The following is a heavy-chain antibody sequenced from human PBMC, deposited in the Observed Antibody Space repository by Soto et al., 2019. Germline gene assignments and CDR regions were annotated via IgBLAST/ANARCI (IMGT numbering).Heavy chain of an antibody. Sequence: QVQLQQWGAGLLKPSETLSLTCAVYGGSFSGYYWSWIRQPPGKGLEWIGEINHSGSTNYNPSLNSRVTIXXDXSXXQFSLQLSSVTAADTAVYYCARGLTPVPTVRYFDYWGQGTLVTVSS. J-gene: IGHJ4*02. CDR2: INHSGST. V-gene: IGHV4-34*01. D-gene: IGHD4-17*01. CDR1: GGSFSGYY. CDR3: ARGLTPVPTVRYFDY.